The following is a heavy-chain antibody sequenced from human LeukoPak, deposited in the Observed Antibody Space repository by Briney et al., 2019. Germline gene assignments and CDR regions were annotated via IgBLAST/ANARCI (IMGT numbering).Heavy chain of an antibody. CDR3: ARADRLVYYYYMDV. Sequence: SVNVSCKASGYTFTDYYMHWVRQAPGQGLEWMGWINPNSGGTNSAQKFQGRVTMTSDTSISTAYMEMSRLRSDDTAMYYCARADRLVYYYYMDVWGKGTTVTISS. V-gene: IGHV1-2*02. J-gene: IGHJ6*03. D-gene: IGHD6-19*01. CDR2: INPNSGGT. CDR1: GYTFTDYY.